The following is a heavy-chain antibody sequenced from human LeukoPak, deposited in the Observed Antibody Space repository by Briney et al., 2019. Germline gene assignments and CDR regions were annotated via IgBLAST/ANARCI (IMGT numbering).Heavy chain of an antibody. V-gene: IGHV4-39*01. CDR2: IYYTGGT. Sequence: SETLSLTCTVSGGSISSSGYYWGWIRQPPGKGLEWIGNIYYTGGTYYNPSLKSRVTISVDTSKNQFSLKLSSVTAADTAVYYCARHSRTVGSVGIDPWGQGTLVTVSS. CDR3: ARHSRTVGSVGIDP. CDR1: GGSISSSGYY. D-gene: IGHD4-23*01. J-gene: IGHJ5*02.